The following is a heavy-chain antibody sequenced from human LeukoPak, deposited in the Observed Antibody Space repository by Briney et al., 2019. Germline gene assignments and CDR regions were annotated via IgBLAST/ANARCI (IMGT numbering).Heavy chain of an antibody. CDR2: ISGSGGST. D-gene: IGHD6-19*01. J-gene: IGHJ5*02. V-gene: IGHV3-23*01. CDR1: GFTFSSYA. Sequence: SGGSLRLSCAASGFTFSSYAMSWVRQAPGKELEWVSAISGSGGSTYYADSVKGRFTISRDNSKNTLYLQMNSLRAEDTAVYYCAKDSSGAYNWFDPWGQGTLVTVSS. CDR3: AKDSSGAYNWFDP.